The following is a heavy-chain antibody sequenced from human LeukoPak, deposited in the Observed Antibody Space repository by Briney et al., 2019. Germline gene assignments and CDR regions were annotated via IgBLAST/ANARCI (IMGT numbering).Heavy chain of an antibody. CDR3: ARGKYSGYDDGFDY. CDR1: GFTFSSYS. V-gene: IGHV3-21*01. CDR2: ISGSSSYI. D-gene: IGHD5-12*01. Sequence: KSGGSLRLSCAASGFTFSSYSMNWVRQAPGKGLEWVSSISGSSSYIYYADSVKGRFTIPRHNAKKSLYLQMNSLRAEDTAVYYCARGKYSGYDDGFDYWGQGTLVTVSS. J-gene: IGHJ4*02.